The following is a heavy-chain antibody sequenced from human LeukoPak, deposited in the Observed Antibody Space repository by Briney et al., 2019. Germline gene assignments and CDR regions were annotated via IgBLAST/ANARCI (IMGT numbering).Heavy chain of an antibody. CDR2: IYYSGST. D-gene: IGHD2-2*01. J-gene: IGHJ3*02. Sequence: SETLSLTCTVSGGSISSSSYYWGWIRQPPGKGLEWIGSIYYSGSTYYNPSLKSRVTISVDTSKNQFSLKLSSVTAADTAVYYCAVHPAYCSSTSCYGSLYAFDIWGQGTMVTVSS. CDR1: GGSISSSSYY. CDR3: AVHPAYCSSTSCYGSLYAFDI. V-gene: IGHV4-39*01.